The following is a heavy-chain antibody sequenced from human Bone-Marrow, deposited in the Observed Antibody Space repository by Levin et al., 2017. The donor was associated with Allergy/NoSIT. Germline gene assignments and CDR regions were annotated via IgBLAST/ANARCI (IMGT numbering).Heavy chain of an antibody. Sequence: GGSLRLSCAASGFTVSSNYMSWVRQAPGKGLEWVSVIYSGGSTYYADSVKGRFTISRDNSKNTLYLQMNSLRAEDTAVYYCARAVAVPSPYFDYWGQGTLVTVSS. D-gene: IGHD4-17*01. J-gene: IGHJ4*02. CDR1: GFTVSSNY. CDR2: IYSGGST. CDR3: ARAVAVPSPYFDY. V-gene: IGHV3-53*01.